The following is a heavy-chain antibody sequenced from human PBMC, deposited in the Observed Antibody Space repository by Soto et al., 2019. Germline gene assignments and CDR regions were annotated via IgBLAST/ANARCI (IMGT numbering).Heavy chain of an antibody. Sequence: TSETLSLTCTVSGGSISSYYWSWIRQPPGKGLEWIGYIYYSGSTNYNPSLKSRVTISVDTSKNQFSLKLSSVTAADTAVYYCARLVGATTHFDYWGQGTLVTVSS. V-gene: IGHV4-59*01. CDR2: IYYSGST. CDR3: ARLVGATTHFDY. J-gene: IGHJ4*02. D-gene: IGHD1-26*01. CDR1: GGSISSYY.